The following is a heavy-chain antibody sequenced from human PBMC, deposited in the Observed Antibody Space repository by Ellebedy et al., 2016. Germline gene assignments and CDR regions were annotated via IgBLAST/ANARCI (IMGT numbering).Heavy chain of an antibody. D-gene: IGHD3-10*01. V-gene: IGHV4-61*01. CDR1: GGSVSSGSYY. CDR3: ARDRGVRGVIGYYYYGMDV. Sequence: SETLSLTXTVSGGSVSSGSYYWSWIRQPPANGLEWIGYIYYSGTTNYNPSPKSRVTISVDTSKNQFSLKLSSVAAADTAVYYCARDRGVRGVIGYYYYGMDVWGQGTTVTVSS. CDR2: IYYSGTT. J-gene: IGHJ6*02.